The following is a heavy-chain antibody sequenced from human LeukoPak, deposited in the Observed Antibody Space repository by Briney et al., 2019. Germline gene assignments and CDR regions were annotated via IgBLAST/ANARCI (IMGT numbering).Heavy chain of an antibody. D-gene: IGHD2-2*01. CDR3: ARGTTRLCPDY. CDR1: GYSISSGYY. Sequence: SETLSLTCAVSGYSISSGYYWGWIRQPPGKGLEWIGSFYHGVGTYYNPSLKSRVTMSADTSKNQFSLKLSSVIAADTAVYYCARGTTRLCPDYWGQGTLVTVSS. V-gene: IGHV4-38-2*01. J-gene: IGHJ4*02. CDR2: FYHGVGT.